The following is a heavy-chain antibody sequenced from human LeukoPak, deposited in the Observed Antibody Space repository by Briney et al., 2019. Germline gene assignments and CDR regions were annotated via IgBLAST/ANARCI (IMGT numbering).Heavy chain of an antibody. D-gene: IGHD1-26*01. CDR3: ARFYANEWELPH. CDR1: GFTFSSYG. J-gene: IGHJ4*02. CDR2: IRYDGSNK. V-gene: IGHV3-30*02. Sequence: GGSLRLSCAASGFTFSSYGMHWFRQAPGKGLEWVAFIRYDGSNKYYADSVKGRFTISRDNSKNTLYLQMNSLRAEDTAVYYCARFYANEWELPHWGQGTLVTVSS.